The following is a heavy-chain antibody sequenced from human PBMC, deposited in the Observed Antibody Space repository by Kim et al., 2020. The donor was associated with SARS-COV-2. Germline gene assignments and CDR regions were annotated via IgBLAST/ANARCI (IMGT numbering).Heavy chain of an antibody. CDR2: ISYDGSNK. V-gene: IGHV3-30*18. D-gene: IGHD6-6*01. CDR1: GFTFSSYG. J-gene: IGHJ6*03. CDR3: ANPPIAARRDYYYYMDV. Sequence: GGSLRLSCAASGFTFSSYGMHWVRQAPGKGLEWVAVISYDGSNKYYADSVKGRFTISRDNSKNTLYLQMNSLRAEDTAVYYCANPPIAARRDYYYYMDV.